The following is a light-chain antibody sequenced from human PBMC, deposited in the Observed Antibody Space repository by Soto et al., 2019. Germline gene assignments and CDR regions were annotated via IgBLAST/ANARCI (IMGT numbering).Light chain of an antibody. CDR2: GAS. CDR1: QDINSY. CDR3: QQYNISPLT. Sequence: DVQMTQSPSSLSASVGDRVTITCRASQDINSYLAWYQQKPGNAPKSLIYGASSLQTGVPSRFRGSDSVTDFTLTITNLQPEDSANYYCQQYNISPLTFGGGTKVEIK. V-gene: IGKV1D-16*01. J-gene: IGKJ4*01.